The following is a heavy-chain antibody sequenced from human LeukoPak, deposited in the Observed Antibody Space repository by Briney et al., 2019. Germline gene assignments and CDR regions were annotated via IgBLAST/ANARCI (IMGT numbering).Heavy chain of an antibody. J-gene: IGHJ4*02. Sequence: ASVKVSCKASAYTFSNYGISWVRQAPGQGLEWMGWIAVYNANTNYAQNLQDRVTMTTDTATSTAYMELRSLRSDDTAMYYCARDFAGLFDYWGQGTLVTVSS. V-gene: IGHV1-18*01. CDR3: ARDFAGLFDY. CDR2: IAVYNANT. D-gene: IGHD2-21*01. CDR1: AYTFSNYG.